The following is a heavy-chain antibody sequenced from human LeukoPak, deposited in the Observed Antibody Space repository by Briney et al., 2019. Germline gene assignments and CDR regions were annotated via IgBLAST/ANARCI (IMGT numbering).Heavy chain of an antibody. J-gene: IGHJ3*02. CDR1: GGSITSYS. D-gene: IGHD1-14*01. Sequence: TSETLSLTCIVSGGSITSYSWGWIRQPAGKGLEWIGRLSPTGSFTYSPSLKSRVTMSVDTSKNHFSLKLNSVTAADTAVYSCARALGDNQAFDIWGQGTVVTVSS. CDR2: LSPTGSF. CDR3: ARALGDNQAFDI. V-gene: IGHV4-4*07.